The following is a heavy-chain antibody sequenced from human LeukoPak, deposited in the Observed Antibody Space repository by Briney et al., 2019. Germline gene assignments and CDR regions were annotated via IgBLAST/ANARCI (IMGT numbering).Heavy chain of an antibody. J-gene: IGHJ3*02. CDR2: IIPIFGTA. CDR1: GGTFSSYA. CDR3: AREEAAVDTPRAFDI. Sequence: SVKVSCKASGGTFSSYAISWVRQAPGQGLEWMGGIIPIFGTANYAQKFQGRVTITADESTSTAYMELSSLRSEDTAVYYCAREEAAVDTPRAFDIRGQGTMVTVSS. D-gene: IGHD5-18*01. V-gene: IGHV1-69*13.